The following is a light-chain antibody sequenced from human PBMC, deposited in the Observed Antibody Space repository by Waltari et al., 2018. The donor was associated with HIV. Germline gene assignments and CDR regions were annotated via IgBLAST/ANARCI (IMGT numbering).Light chain of an antibody. J-gene: IGLJ3*02. Sequence: QSVLTQPPSASGTPGQRVTISCSGSSSNIGSNIVNWYQQLPGRAPKLLIYTDSQPASGVPDRFSGSKSGTSASLAISGLQSEDEADYYCATWDDSLNGLNWVFGGGTKLTVL. CDR1: SSNIGSNI. V-gene: IGLV1-44*01. CDR3: ATWDDSLNGLNWV. CDR2: TDS.